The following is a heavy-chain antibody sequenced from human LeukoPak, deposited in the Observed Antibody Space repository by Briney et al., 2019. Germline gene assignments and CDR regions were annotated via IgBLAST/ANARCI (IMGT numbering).Heavy chain of an antibody. CDR2: ISSGGSTI. Sequence: GGSLRLSCAASGFTFSSYKMNWVRQAPGKGLEWVSYISSGGSTIYYADSVKGRFTISRDNAKNSLYLQMNSLRAEDTAVYYCVREWVDWGQGYNWFDRWGQGTLATVSS. CDR1: GFTFSSYK. V-gene: IGHV3-48*03. CDR3: VREWVDWGQGYNWFDR. D-gene: IGHD7-27*01. J-gene: IGHJ5*02.